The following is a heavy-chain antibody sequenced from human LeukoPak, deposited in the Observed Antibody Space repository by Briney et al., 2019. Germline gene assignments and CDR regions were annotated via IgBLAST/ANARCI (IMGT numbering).Heavy chain of an antibody. CDR2: IIPIFGTA. CDR3: ARPRDYYDSSGFDY. Sequence: SVKVSCKASGGTFSSYAISWVRQAPGQGLEWMGGIIPIFGTANYAQKFQGRVTITADKSTSTAYMELSRLRSDDTAVYYCARPRDYYDSSGFDYWGQGTLVTVSS. J-gene: IGHJ4*02. D-gene: IGHD3-22*01. V-gene: IGHV1-69*06. CDR1: GGTFSSYA.